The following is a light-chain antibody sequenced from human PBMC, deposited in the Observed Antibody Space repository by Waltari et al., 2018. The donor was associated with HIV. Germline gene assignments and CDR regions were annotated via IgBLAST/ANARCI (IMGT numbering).Light chain of an antibody. V-gene: IGLV2-8*01. CDR1: SSDIGLYNF. J-gene: IGLJ2*01. Sequence: QSALTQPPSASGSPGQSVTISCAGTSSDIGLYNFVSWYQHHPGKAPKLMISDVSRRPYGVPDRFSGSKSGNTASLTVSGLQADDEATYYCFSYAGNNFLLFGGGTKLTVL. CDR2: DVS. CDR3: FSYAGNNFLL.